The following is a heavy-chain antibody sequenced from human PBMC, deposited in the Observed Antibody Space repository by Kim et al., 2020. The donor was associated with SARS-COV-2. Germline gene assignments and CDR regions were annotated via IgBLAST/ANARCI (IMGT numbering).Heavy chain of an antibody. CDR3: ARDGGYSSGWYGYYYYYYGMDV. CDR2: ISSSSSYI. V-gene: IGHV3-21*01. Sequence: GGSLRLSCAASGFTFSSYSMNWVRQAPGKGLEWVSSISSSSSYIYYADSVKGRFTISRDNAKNSLYLQMNSLRAEDTAVYYCARDGGYSSGWYGYYYYYYGMDVWCQGTTVTVSS. CDR1: GFTFSSYS. D-gene: IGHD6-19*01. J-gene: IGHJ6*02.